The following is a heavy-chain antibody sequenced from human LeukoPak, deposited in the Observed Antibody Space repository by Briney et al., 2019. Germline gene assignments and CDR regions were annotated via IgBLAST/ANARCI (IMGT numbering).Heavy chain of an antibody. CDR1: GFTFSSYE. J-gene: IGHJ4*02. V-gene: IGHV3-48*03. CDR2: ISSSGSTI. D-gene: IGHD6-13*01. CDR3: ARKEYSSGWFSLPFDY. Sequence: HPGGSLRLSCAASGFTFSSYEMNWVRQAPGKGLEWVSYISSSGSTIYYADSVKGRFTISRDNAKNSLYLQMNSLRAEDTAVYYCARKEYSSGWFSLPFDYWGEGTLGTVSS.